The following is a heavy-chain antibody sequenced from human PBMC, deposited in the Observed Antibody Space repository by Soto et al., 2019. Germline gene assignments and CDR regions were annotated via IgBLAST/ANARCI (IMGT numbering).Heavy chain of an antibody. D-gene: IGHD2-15*01. V-gene: IGHV4-34*01. CDR1: GGSFSGYY. CDR2: INHSGST. CDR3: ARALRPHCSGGSYSSGWFDP. Sequence: SETLSLTCAVYGGSFSGYYWSWIRQPPGKGLEWVGEINHSGSTNYNPSLKSRVTISVDTSKNQFSLKLSSVTAADTAVYYCARALRPHCSGGSYSSGWFDPWGQGTLVTVPQ. J-gene: IGHJ5*02.